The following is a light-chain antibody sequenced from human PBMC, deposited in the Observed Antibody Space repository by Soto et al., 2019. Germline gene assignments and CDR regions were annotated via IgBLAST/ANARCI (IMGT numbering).Light chain of an antibody. CDR1: KLGDKY. CDR2: QDS. Sequence: SYELTQPPSVSVPPGQTASITCSGDKLGDKYACWYQQKPGQSPVLVIYQDSKRPSGIPERFYGSNSGNTATLTISGTQAMDEADYYCQAWDSSTYVFGTGTKLTVL. V-gene: IGLV3-1*01. J-gene: IGLJ1*01. CDR3: QAWDSSTYV.